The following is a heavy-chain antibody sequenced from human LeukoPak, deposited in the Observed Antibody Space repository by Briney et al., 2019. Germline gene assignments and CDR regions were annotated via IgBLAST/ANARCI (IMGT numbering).Heavy chain of an antibody. Sequence: GRSLRLSCAASGFTFDDYAMHWVRQAPGKGLEWVSGISWNSGSIGYADSVKGRFTISRDNAKNSLYLQMNSLRAEDTALYYCAKDSSSSGWSRFDYWGQGTLVTVSS. V-gene: IGHV3-9*01. CDR1: GFTFDDYA. CDR2: ISWNSGSI. J-gene: IGHJ4*02. CDR3: AKDSSSSGWSRFDY. D-gene: IGHD6-19*01.